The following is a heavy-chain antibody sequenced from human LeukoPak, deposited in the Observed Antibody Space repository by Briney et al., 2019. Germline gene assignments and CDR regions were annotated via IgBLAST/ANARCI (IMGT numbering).Heavy chain of an antibody. Sequence: GSSVKVSCKASGGTFSSYAISWVRQAPGQGLEWMGGIIPIFGTANYAQKFQGRVTMTRDTSISTAYMELSRLRSDDTAVYYCARGKQWLVLSPPHYWGQGTLVTVSS. CDR1: GGTFSSYA. J-gene: IGHJ4*02. V-gene: IGHV1-69*05. D-gene: IGHD6-19*01. CDR3: ARGKQWLVLSPPHY. CDR2: IIPIFGTA.